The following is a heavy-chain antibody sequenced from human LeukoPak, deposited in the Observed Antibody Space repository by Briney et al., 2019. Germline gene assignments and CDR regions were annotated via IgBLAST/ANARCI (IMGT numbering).Heavy chain of an antibody. CDR3: ARDRYYYDSSGWFYFDY. CDR2: IWYDGSNK. CDR1: GFTFSSYV. D-gene: IGHD3-22*01. Sequence: GRSLRLSRPGSGFTFSSYVMHWVRQAPCKGLEGVAVIWYDGSNKYYADSVKGRFTISRDNSKNTLYLQMNSLRAEDAAVYFCARDRYYYDSSGWFYFDYWAQGTLVRVSS. V-gene: IGHV3-33*01. J-gene: IGHJ4*02.